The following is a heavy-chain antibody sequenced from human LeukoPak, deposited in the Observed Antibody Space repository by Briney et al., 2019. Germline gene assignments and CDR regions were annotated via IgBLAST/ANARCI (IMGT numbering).Heavy chain of an antibody. V-gene: IGHV5-51*01. J-gene: IGHJ4*02. Sequence: GESLKISRKASGYSFTTHWIGWVRQMPGKGLELMGILHPGDSDTRYSPSFQGQVTISADKSISTAYLQWSSLKASDTAMYYCARGDTEVAATADYWGQGTLVTVSS. D-gene: IGHD6-19*01. CDR2: LHPGDSDT. CDR3: ARGDTEVAATADY. CDR1: GYSFTTHW.